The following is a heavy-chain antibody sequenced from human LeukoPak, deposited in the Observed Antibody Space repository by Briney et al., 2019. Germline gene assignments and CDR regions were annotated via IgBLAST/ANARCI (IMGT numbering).Heavy chain of an antibody. CDR1: GGSISSSSYY. CDR2: IYYSGST. Sequence: SETLPLTCTVSGGSISSSSYYWGWIRQPPGKGLEWIGSIYYSGSTYYNPSLKSRVTISVDTSKNQFSLKLSSVTAADTAVYYCARQSTMIVVVIYFDYWGQGTLVTVSS. D-gene: IGHD3-22*01. V-gene: IGHV4-39*01. CDR3: ARQSTMIVVVIYFDY. J-gene: IGHJ4*02.